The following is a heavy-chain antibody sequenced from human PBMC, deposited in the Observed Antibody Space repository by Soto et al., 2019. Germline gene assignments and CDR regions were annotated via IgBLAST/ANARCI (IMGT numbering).Heavy chain of an antibody. CDR2: INPNSGGT. Sequence: ASVKVSCKASGYTFTGYYMHWVRQAPGQGLEWMGWINPNSGGTNYAQKFQGRVTMTRDTSISTAYMELSRLRSDDTAVYYCAREGVLAVVVPAASAFDIWGQGTMVT. CDR3: AREGVLAVVVPAASAFDI. V-gene: IGHV1-2*02. D-gene: IGHD2-2*01. CDR1: GYTFTGYY. J-gene: IGHJ3*02.